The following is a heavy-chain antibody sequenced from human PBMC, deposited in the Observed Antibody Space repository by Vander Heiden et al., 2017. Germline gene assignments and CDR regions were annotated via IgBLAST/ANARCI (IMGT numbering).Heavy chain of an antibody. J-gene: IGHJ3*02. V-gene: IGHV3-33*01. CDR1: GFTFSSYG. Sequence: LRLSCAASGFTFSSYGMHWVRQAPGKGLEWVAVIWYDGSNKYYADSVKGRFTISRDNSKNTLYLQMNSLRAEDTAVYYCARDTYYYDSSGFTGNAFDIWAKGQWSPSLQ. CDR2: IWYDGSNK. D-gene: IGHD3-22*01. CDR3: ARDTYYYDSSGFTGNAFDI.